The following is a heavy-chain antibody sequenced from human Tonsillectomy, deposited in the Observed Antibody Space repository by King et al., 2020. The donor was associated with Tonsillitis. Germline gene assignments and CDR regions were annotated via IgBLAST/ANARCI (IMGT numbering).Heavy chain of an antibody. CDR1: GFTFSSYG. Sequence: VQLVESGGGVVQPGRSLRLSCAASGFTFSSYGMHWVRQAPGKGLEWVAVISYDGNNKYNAGSVKGRFTISRDNSKNTLYLQMNSLRGEDTAVYYSAKGHSSGWFYFDSRGQGTLVTVSS. V-gene: IGHV3-30*18. J-gene: IGHJ4*02. CDR3: AKGHSSGWFYFDS. CDR2: ISYDGNNK. D-gene: IGHD6-19*01.